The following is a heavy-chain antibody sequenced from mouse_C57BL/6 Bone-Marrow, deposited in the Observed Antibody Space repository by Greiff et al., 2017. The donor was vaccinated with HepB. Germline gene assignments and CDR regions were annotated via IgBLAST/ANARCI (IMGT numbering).Heavy chain of an antibody. J-gene: IGHJ3*01. CDR2: SRNKANNHAT. V-gene: IGHV6-6*01. Sequence: DVMLVESGGGLVQPGGSMKLSCAASGFTFSDAWTDWVRQSPEKGLEWVAESRNKANNHATYYAESVKGRFTISRDDSKSSGYLQMNSLRAEDTGIYYCTRDGNYLAYWGQGTLVTVSA. D-gene: IGHD2-1*01. CDR1: GFTFSDAW. CDR3: TRDGNYLAY.